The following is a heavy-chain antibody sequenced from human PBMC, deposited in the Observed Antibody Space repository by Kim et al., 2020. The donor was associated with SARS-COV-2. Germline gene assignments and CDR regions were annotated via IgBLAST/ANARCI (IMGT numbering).Heavy chain of an antibody. J-gene: IGHJ6*02. D-gene: IGHD4-4*01. CDR1: GGTFSSYA. CDR2: IIPIFGTA. V-gene: IGHV1-69*13. Sequence: SVKVSCKASGGTFSSYAISWVRQAPGQGLEWMGGIIPIFGTANYAQKFQGRVTITADESTSTAYMELSSLRSEDTAVYYCARDTHDYSKAYYYGMDVWGQGTTVTVSS. CDR3: ARDTHDYSKAYYYGMDV.